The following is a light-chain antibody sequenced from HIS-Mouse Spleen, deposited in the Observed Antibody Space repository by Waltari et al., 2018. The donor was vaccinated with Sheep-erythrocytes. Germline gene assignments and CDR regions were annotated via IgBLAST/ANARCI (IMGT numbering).Light chain of an antibody. V-gene: IGLV2-11*01. J-gene: IGLJ1*01. CDR3: CSYAGSYNHV. Sequence: QSALTQPRSVSGSPGQAVTISCTGTSSDAGGSNHSSWYQQHPGKAPKLMIYDVSKRPSGVPDRFSGSKSGNSASLTISGLQAEDEADYYCCSYAGSYNHVFATGTKVTVL. CDR2: DVS. CDR1: SSDAGGSNH.